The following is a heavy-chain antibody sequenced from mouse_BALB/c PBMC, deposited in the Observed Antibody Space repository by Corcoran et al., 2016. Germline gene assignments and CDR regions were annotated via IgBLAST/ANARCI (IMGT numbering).Heavy chain of an antibody. CDR1: GYTFSSYW. CDR2: ILPGSGST. Sequence: QVQLQQSGAELMKPGASVKISCKATGYTFSSYWIEWVKQRPGHGLEWIGEILPGSGSTNYNEKFKGKATFPVDTSSNTAYMQLSSLTSEDSAVYYCARALLSYAMDYWGQGTSVTVSS. CDR3: ARALLSYAMDY. J-gene: IGHJ4*01. D-gene: IGHD2-10*01. V-gene: IGHV1-9*01.